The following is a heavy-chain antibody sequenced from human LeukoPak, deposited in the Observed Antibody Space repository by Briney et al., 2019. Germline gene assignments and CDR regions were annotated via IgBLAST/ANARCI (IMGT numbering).Heavy chain of an antibody. CDR2: ISYDGSNK. V-gene: IGHV3-30*04. CDR3: ARESTLGQDYFDY. CDR1: GFTFDDYA. Sequence: GGSLTFYCAASGFTFDDYAMHWLRQAQGKGLERVAVISYDGSNKYYADSVKGRFTISRDNSKNTLYLQMNSLRAEDTAVYYCARESTLGQDYFDYWGQGTLVTVSS. J-gene: IGHJ4*02.